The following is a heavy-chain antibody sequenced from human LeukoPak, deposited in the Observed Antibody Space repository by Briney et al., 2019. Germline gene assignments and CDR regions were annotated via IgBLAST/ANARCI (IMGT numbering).Heavy chain of an antibody. V-gene: IGHV3-21*01. CDR3: ARDFLRDYGMDV. CDR2: ISSSSRYI. D-gene: IGHD3-3*01. J-gene: IGHJ6*02. Sequence: GGSLRLSCAASGFTFSSYSMNWVRQAPGKGLEWVSSISSSSRYIYYADSVKGRFTISRDNAKNSLYLQMNSLRAEDTAVYYCARDFLRDYGMDVWGQGTTVTVSS. CDR1: GFTFSSYS.